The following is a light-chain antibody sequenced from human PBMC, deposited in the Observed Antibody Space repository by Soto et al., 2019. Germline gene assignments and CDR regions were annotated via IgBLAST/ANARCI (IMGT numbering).Light chain of an antibody. Sequence: QLVLTQPPSASGTPGRRVTISCSGTTSNIESNTVNWYQQLPGTAPKLLMYSNNHRPSGVPDRFSGSRSGTSASLAISGLQPEDEADYYCASWDDSLNGWVFGGGTKLTVL. CDR3: ASWDDSLNGWV. CDR1: TSNIESNT. CDR2: SNN. V-gene: IGLV1-44*01. J-gene: IGLJ3*02.